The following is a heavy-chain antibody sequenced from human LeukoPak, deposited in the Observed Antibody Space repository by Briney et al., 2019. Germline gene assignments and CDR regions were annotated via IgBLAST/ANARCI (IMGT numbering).Heavy chain of an antibody. Sequence: GGSLRLSCVASGFTFSGYGMHWVHQAPGKGLEWVAVLSYDGSNKYYADSVKGRFTISRDNSKNTLSLQMNSLRAEDTAVYYCAKDRIAVAGKPSNFFDYWGQGTPVTVSS. D-gene: IGHD6-19*01. CDR1: GFTFSGYG. CDR2: LSYDGSNK. J-gene: IGHJ4*02. V-gene: IGHV3-30*18. CDR3: AKDRIAVAGKPSNFFDY.